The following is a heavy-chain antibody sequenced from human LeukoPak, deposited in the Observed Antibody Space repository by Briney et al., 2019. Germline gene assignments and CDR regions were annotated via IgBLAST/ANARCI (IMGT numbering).Heavy chain of an antibody. CDR1: GFTFSSYS. CDR2: ISSSSSYI. J-gene: IGHJ1*01. CDR3: ARSHGPSVFQH. V-gene: IGHV3-21*01. Sequence: KPGGSLRLSCAASGFTFSSYSMNWVRQAPGKGLEWVPSISSSSSYIYYADSVKGRLTISRDNAKNSLYLQMNSLRAEDTAVYYCARSHGPSVFQHWGQGTLVTVSS.